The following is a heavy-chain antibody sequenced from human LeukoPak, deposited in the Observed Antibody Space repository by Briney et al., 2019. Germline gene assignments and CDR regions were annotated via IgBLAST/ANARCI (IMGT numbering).Heavy chain of an antibody. CDR3: ARQYDKTGYYSILFDP. V-gene: IGHV4-59*08. D-gene: IGHD3-22*01. Sequence: SETLSLTCTVSGDSVTSDHWAWIRQPPGKGLEWIRCIYYSGRTNYNPSLKSRVITSVDTSKNQFSLELTSVTAADSDIYYCARQYDKTGYYSILFDPWGQGTLVTVSS. J-gene: IGHJ5*02. CDR2: IYYSGRT. CDR1: GDSVTSDH.